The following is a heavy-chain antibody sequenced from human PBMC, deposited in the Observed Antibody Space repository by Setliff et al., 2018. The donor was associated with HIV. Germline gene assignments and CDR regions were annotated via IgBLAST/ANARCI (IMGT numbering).Heavy chain of an antibody. CDR3: ARGVRPSYGSGSYYWYFDL. D-gene: IGHD3-10*01. Sequence: SVKVSCKASGGTFSSYTISWVRQAPGQGLEWMGRIIPILGIANYAQKFQGRVTITADKSTSTAYMELSSLRSEDTAVYYGARGVRPSYGSGSYYWYFDLWGRGILVTVSS. CDR1: GGTFSSYT. V-gene: IGHV1-69*02. J-gene: IGHJ2*01. CDR2: IIPILGIA.